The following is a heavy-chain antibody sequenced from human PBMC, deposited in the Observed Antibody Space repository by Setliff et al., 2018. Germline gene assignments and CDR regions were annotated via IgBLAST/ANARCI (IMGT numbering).Heavy chain of an antibody. V-gene: IGHV4-61*05. CDR2: IHISGST. D-gene: IGHD3-16*01. CDR3: ARGAGWWDL. CDR1: GDSISNTGYY. Sequence: PSETLSLTCIVAGDSISNTGYYWGWIRQPPGKGLEWIGYIHISGSTNYNPSLKSRVTISVDTSKNQFSLKLSSVTAADTAVYYCARGAGWWDLWGQGTLVTVSS. J-gene: IGHJ5*02.